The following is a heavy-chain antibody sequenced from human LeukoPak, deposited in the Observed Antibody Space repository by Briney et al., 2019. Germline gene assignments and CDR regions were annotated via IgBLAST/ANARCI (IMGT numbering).Heavy chain of an antibody. CDR2: IIPIFGTV. V-gene: IGHV1-69*05. J-gene: IGHJ3*02. D-gene: IGHD5-24*01. Sequence: SVKVSCKASGGTFSSYAISWVRQAPGQGLEWMGGIIPIFGTVNYAQKFQGIVTITTDESTSTAYMELSSLRSEDTAVYYCERGDGYNFAFDIWGQGTMVTVSS. CDR1: GGTFSSYA. CDR3: ERGDGYNFAFDI.